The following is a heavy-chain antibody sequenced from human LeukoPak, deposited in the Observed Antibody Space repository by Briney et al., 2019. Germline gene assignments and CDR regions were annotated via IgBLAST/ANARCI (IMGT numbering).Heavy chain of an antibody. CDR3: VRPQGYCSSTSCSNLFDY. J-gene: IGHJ4*02. Sequence: ASVKVSCKASGYTFTSYGISWVRQAPGQGLEWMGWISAYNGNTNYAQKLQGRVTMTTDTSTSTAYMELRSLRSDDTAVYYCVRPQGYCSSTSCSNLFDYWGQGTLVTVSS. CDR2: ISAYNGNT. D-gene: IGHD2-2*01. V-gene: IGHV1-18*04. CDR1: GYTFTSYG.